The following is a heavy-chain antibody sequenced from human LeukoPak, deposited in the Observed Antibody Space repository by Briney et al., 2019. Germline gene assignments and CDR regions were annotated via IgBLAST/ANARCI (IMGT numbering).Heavy chain of an antibody. CDR1: GFSFSSNA. CDR2: ISSSGGST. V-gene: IGHV3-64*01. D-gene: IGHD3-22*01. Sequence: GGSLRLSCAASGFSFSSNAMHWVRQAPGKGLEYVSGISSSGGSTYYANFVKGRFTISRDNSKNTLYLQMGSLRAEDMAVYYCASTYYYDSSGYYPFDYWGQGALVTVSS. CDR3: ASTYYYDSSGYYPFDY. J-gene: IGHJ4*02.